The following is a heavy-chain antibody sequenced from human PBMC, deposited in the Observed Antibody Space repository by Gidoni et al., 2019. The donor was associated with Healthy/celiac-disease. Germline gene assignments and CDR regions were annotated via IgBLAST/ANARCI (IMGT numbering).Heavy chain of an antibody. CDR1: GFTFSSYA. Sequence: QVQLVESGGGVVQPGRSLRLSCAASGFTFSSYAMHWVRQAPGKGLEWVAVISYDGSNKYYADSVKGRFTISRDNSKNTLYLQMNSLRAEDTAVYYCARVNGYYDYVWGSYLSYWGQGTLVTVSS. D-gene: IGHD3-16*02. J-gene: IGHJ4*02. V-gene: IGHV3-30-3*01. CDR2: ISYDGSNK. CDR3: ARVNGYYDYVWGSYLSY.